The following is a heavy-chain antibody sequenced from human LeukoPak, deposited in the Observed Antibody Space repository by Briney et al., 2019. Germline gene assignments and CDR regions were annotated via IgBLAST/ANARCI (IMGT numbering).Heavy chain of an antibody. D-gene: IGHD3-3*01. CDR3: AVWSDWRWFDP. J-gene: IGHJ5*02. V-gene: IGHV4-61*09. CDR2: IYTSGST. Sequence: SQTLSLTCTVSGGSISSGSYFRNWIRQPAGKGLEWIGHIYTSGSTNYSPSLKSRVTISVDTSKNQFSLNLSSVTAADTAIYYCAVWSDWRWFDPWGQGTLVTVSS. CDR1: GGSISSGSYF.